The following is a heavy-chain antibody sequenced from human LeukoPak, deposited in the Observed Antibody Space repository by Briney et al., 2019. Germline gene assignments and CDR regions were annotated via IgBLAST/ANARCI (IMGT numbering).Heavy chain of an antibody. Sequence: PGGSLRLSCEASGFSFSDHWMGWVRQAPGKGLECVANIKHDGSGKEYVDSVKGRFTISRDNAKNSVYLEMSSLRAEDTAVYYCSTAKFDNWGQGTLVTVSS. CDR2: IKHDGSGK. J-gene: IGHJ4*02. CDR3: STAKFDN. V-gene: IGHV3-7*01. CDR1: GFSFSDHW.